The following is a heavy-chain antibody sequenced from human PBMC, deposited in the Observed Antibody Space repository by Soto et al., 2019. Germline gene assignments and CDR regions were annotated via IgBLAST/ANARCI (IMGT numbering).Heavy chain of an antibody. J-gene: IGHJ4*02. CDR2: VYNSGST. V-gene: IGHV4-59*01. Sequence: ETLSVTCTDSVGSISSNYRTWIRQPPGKGLEWIGYVYNSGSTNYNPSLKSRVTISEDTSKSQFSLKVNSMTAADTAVYYCARYRREAVAGYTLDNWGQGILVTVSS. CDR3: ARYRREAVAGYTLDN. D-gene: IGHD6-13*01. CDR1: VGSISSNY.